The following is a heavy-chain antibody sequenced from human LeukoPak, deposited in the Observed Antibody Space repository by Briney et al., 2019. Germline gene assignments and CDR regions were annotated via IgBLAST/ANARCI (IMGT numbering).Heavy chain of an antibody. Sequence: SETLSLTCAVYGGSFSGYYWSWIRQPPGKGLEWIGEINHSGSTNYNPSLKSRVTISVDTSKNQFSLKLSSATAADTAVYYCARGGRYSSSWGQGTLVTVSS. V-gene: IGHV4-34*01. CDR2: INHSGST. CDR1: GGSFSGYY. J-gene: IGHJ4*02. CDR3: ARGGRYSSS. D-gene: IGHD6-13*01.